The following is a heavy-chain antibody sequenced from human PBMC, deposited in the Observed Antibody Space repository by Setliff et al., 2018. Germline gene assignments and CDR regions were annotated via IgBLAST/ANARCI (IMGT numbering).Heavy chain of an antibody. CDR2: IHHSGKA. CDR3: ARAHTWSLPNDNSGYPGWFDP. V-gene: IGHV4-38-2*01. Sequence: SETLSLTCAVSGHSISSGYYWGWIRQPPGKGLEWIVNIHHSGKAYYNPSLKSRVTMSVDTSKNHVSLKLSSVTAADTAVYYCARAHTWSLPNDNSGYPGWFDPWGQGTLVTVSS. CDR1: GHSISSGYY. J-gene: IGHJ5*02. D-gene: IGHD3-22*01.